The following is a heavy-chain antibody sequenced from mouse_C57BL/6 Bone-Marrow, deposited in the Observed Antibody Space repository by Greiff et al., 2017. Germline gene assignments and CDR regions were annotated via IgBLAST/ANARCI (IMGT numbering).Heavy chain of an antibody. CDR2: IYPGDGDT. CDR1: GYAFSSSW. D-gene: IGHD2-4*01. J-gene: IGHJ2*01. CDR3: ARNDYVRDYFDY. V-gene: IGHV1-82*01. Sequence: LVESGPELVKPGASVKISCKASGYAFSSSWMNWVKQRPGKGLEWIGRIYPGDGDTNYNGKFKGKATLTADKSSSTAYMQLSSLTSEDSAVYFCARNDYVRDYFDYWGQGTTLTVSS.